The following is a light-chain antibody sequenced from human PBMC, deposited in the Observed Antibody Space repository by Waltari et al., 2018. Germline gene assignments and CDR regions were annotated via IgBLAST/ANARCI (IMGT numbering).Light chain of an antibody. CDR1: NIGTKA. CDR2: DDS. Sequence: SSVLTQSPPLSVAPGQTPTITRGGDNIGTKAMHWYQQKPGQAPVLVVYDDSERPPGIPERFSGSNSGHTATLTISRVEAGDEADYHCHVWDTSSDHVIFGGGTRLTVL. V-gene: IGLV3-21*02. J-gene: IGLJ2*01. CDR3: HVWDTSSDHVI.